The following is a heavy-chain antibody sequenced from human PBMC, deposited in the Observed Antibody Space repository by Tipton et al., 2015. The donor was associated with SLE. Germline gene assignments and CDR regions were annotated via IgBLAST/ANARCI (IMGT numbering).Heavy chain of an antibody. D-gene: IGHD3-16*01. Sequence: SLRLSCAASGFTFSSYAMSWVRQAPGRGLEWVSGISGTGSSAYYADSVKGRFTISRDNSKNTLYLQMNSLRAEDTAVYYCAKDRPYYDYVWGSLNIWSQGTMVTVSS. CDR2: ISGTGSSA. CDR1: GFTFSSYA. CDR3: AKDRPYYDYVWGSLNI. V-gene: IGHV3-23*01. J-gene: IGHJ3*02.